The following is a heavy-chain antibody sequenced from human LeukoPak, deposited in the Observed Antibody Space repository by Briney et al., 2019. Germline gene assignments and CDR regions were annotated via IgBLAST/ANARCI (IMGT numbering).Heavy chain of an antibody. CDR3: ARGGPRPVGATDYFDY. J-gene: IGHJ4*02. V-gene: IGHV4-59*12. Sequence: SETLSLTCTVSGGSISSYYWSWIRQPPGKGLEWIGSIYYSGSTYYNPSLKSRVTISVDTSKNQFSLKLSSVTAADTAVYYCARGGPRPVGATDYFDYWGQGTLVTVSS. D-gene: IGHD1-26*01. CDR1: GGSISSYY. CDR2: IYYSGST.